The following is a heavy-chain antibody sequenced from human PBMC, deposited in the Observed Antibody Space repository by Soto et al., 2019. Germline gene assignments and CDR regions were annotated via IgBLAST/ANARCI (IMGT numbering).Heavy chain of an antibody. V-gene: IGHV1-69*12. Sequence: QVQLVQSGAEVQKPGSSVKVSCKASGGTFSSYAISWVRQAPGQGLEWMGGIIPIFGTANYAQKFQGRVTITADESTSTAYMELSSLRSEDTAVYYCARGGKGKGYSSGWYVYWGQGTLVTVSS. D-gene: IGHD6-19*01. J-gene: IGHJ4*02. CDR3: ARGGKGKGYSSGWYVY. CDR1: GGTFSSYA. CDR2: IIPIFGTA.